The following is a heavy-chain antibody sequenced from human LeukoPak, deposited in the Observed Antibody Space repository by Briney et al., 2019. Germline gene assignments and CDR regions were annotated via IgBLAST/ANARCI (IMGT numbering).Heavy chain of an antibody. CDR2: ISSSSSYI. D-gene: IGHD5-18*01. CDR3: ARDKSNSYGSAGYYGMDV. CDR1: GFTFTEYG. Sequence: GGCLRLSCATSGFTFTEYGINWVRQAPGKGLEWVSSISSSSSYIYYADSVKGRFTISRDNAKNSLYLQMNSLRAEDTAVYYCARDKSNSYGSAGYYGMDVWGQGTTVTVSS. J-gene: IGHJ6*02. V-gene: IGHV3-21*01.